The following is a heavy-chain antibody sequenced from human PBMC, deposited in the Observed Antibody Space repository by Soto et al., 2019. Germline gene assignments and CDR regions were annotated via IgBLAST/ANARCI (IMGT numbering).Heavy chain of an antibody. CDR1: GFTVGINF. CDR3: ARENYYYGMDV. Sequence: PGGSLRLSCAASGFTVGINFMTWVRQAPGKGLEWVSVINAGGTTYYADSVKGRFSISRDDSKNTLYLQMNSLRAEDTAVYYCARENYYYGMDVWGQGTTVTVSS. V-gene: IGHV3-66*01. CDR2: INAGGTT. J-gene: IGHJ6*02.